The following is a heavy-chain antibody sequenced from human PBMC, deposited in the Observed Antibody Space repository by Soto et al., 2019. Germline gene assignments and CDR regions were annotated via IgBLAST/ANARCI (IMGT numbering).Heavy chain of an antibody. Sequence: QKQLQESGPGLVKPSETLALTCTVSGYSITSSIYYWGWIRQPPVKGLECIGNIYYEGNTYYNPSLKSRVTISLDTSTNQFSLRLNSVTAADTAVYYCARSTIAPRLFMSPFDSWGQGTLVTVSS. D-gene: IGHD6-6*01. CDR2: IYYEGNT. V-gene: IGHV4-39*01. CDR1: GYSITSSIYY. J-gene: IGHJ4*02. CDR3: ARSTIAPRLFMSPFDS.